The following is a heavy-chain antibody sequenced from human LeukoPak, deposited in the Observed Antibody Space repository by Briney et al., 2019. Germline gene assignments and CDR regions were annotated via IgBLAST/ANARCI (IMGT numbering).Heavy chain of an antibody. CDR3: ARAWIGKQLGSFHYYYGMDV. Sequence: PGGSLRLSCAASGFTFSSYSMNWVRQAPGKGLEWVSSISSSSSYVYYADSVKGRFTISRDNAKNSLYLQMNSLRAEDTAVYYCARAWIGKQLGSFHYYYGMDVWGQGTTVTVSS. J-gene: IGHJ6*02. CDR2: ISSSSSYV. CDR1: GFTFSSYS. V-gene: IGHV3-21*01. D-gene: IGHD6-6*01.